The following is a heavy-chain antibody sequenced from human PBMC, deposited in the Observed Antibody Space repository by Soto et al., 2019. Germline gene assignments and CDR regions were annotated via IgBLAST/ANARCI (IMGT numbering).Heavy chain of an antibody. J-gene: IGHJ3*02. CDR3: ASPYTSSFAFDI. Sequence: QVQLVQSGAEVKKPGSSVKVSCKASGGTLSIYGSSWVRQAPGQGLEWMGGTIPIFGTPNYAQKLQGRVTITADKSTSTAYMELSSLRSEDTAVYYCASPYTSSFAFDIWGQGRVVTVSS. CDR2: TIPIFGTP. CDR1: GGTLSIYG. V-gene: IGHV1-69*06. D-gene: IGHD6-6*01.